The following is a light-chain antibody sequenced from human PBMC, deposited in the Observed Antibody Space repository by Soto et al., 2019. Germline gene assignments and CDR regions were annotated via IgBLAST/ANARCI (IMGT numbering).Light chain of an antibody. CDR2: GNS. J-gene: IGLJ2*01. CDR1: SSNIRAGYD. V-gene: IGLV1-40*01. CDR3: QSYDSSLSGWV. Sequence: QSVLTQPPSVSGAPGQRVTISCTGSSSNIRAGYDVHWYQQLPGTAHKLLIYGNSNRPSGVPDRFSGSKSGTSASLAITGLQAEDEADYYCQSYDSSLSGWVFGGGTKLTVL.